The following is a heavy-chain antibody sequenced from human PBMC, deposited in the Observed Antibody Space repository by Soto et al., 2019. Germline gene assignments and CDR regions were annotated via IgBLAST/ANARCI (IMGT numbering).Heavy chain of an antibody. Sequence: GASVKVSCKASGGTLSRYGISWVRQAPGQGLEWMGGIIPIFGTANYAQKFQGRVTITADESTTTAYMELSSLTSEDTAVYYCATGSFTSTGGRIGYHYNAMDVWGQGTTVTVSS. CDR1: GGTLSRYG. D-gene: IGHD1-1*01. CDR2: IIPIFGTA. CDR3: ATGSFTSTGGRIGYHYNAMDV. V-gene: IGHV1-69*13. J-gene: IGHJ6*02.